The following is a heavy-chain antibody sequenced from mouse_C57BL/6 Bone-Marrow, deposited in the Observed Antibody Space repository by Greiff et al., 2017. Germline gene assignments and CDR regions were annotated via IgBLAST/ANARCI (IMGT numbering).Heavy chain of an antibody. CDR2: INPGSGGT. Sequence: VKLQESGAELVRPGTSVKVSCKASGYAFTNYLIEWVKQRPGQGLEWIGVINPGSGGTNYNEKFKGKATLTADKSSSTAYMQLSSLTSEDSAVYFCARRRGYGSSYLYAMDYWGQGTSVTVSS. CDR1: GYAFTNYL. V-gene: IGHV1-54*01. D-gene: IGHD1-1*01. J-gene: IGHJ4*01. CDR3: ARRRGYGSSYLYAMDY.